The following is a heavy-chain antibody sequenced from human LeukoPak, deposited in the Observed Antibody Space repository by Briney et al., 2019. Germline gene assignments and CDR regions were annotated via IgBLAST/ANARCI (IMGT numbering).Heavy chain of an antibody. V-gene: IGHV1-2*02. Sequence: GASVKVSCKASGYTFTGYYMHWVRQAPGQGLEWMGWINPNSGGTNYAQKFQGRVTMTRDTSISTAYMKLSRLRSDDTAVYYCARVPLPDIVVVVADTGLDYWGLGTLVTVSS. CDR2: INPNSGGT. J-gene: IGHJ4*02. CDR3: ARVPLPDIVVVVADTGLDY. CDR1: GYTFTGYY. D-gene: IGHD2-15*01.